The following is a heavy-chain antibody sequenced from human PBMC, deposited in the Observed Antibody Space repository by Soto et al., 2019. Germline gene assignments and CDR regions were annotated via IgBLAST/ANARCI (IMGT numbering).Heavy chain of an antibody. D-gene: IGHD6-13*01. Sequence: SETLSLTCTVSGGSISSYYWSWIRQPPGKGLEWIGYIYYSGSTNYNPSLKSRVTISVDTSKNQFSLKLSSVTAADTAVYYCARDLAEAAALGWFDPWGQGTRVTVSS. J-gene: IGHJ5*02. CDR3: ARDLAEAAALGWFDP. CDR2: IYYSGST. CDR1: GGSISSYY. V-gene: IGHV4-59*01.